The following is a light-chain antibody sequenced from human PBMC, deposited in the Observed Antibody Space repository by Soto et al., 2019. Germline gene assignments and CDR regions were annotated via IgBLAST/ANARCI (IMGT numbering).Light chain of an antibody. CDR2: GAF. V-gene: IGKV3D-15*01. CDR3: QQYNNWPPVT. CDR1: QSVYSN. Sequence: EIVMTQSPATLSVSPGERATLSCRASQSVYSNLAWYQQKPGQAPRLLIYGAFTRATGIPARFSGSGAGTEFTLTISSLQSEDSAVYYCQQYNNWPPVTFGGGTKVEIK. J-gene: IGKJ4*01.